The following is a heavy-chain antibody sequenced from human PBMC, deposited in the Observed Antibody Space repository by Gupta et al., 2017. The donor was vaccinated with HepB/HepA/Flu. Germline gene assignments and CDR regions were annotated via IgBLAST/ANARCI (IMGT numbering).Heavy chain of an antibody. CDR3: AKDRRGYYYYMDV. CDR2: ISYDGSNK. V-gene: IGHV3-30*18. J-gene: IGHJ6*03. CDR1: GFTFSSYG. Sequence: QVQLVESGGGVVQPGRSLRLSCAASGFTFSSYGMHWVRQAPGKGLEWVAVISYDGSNKYYADSVKGRFTISRDNSKNTLYLQMNSLRAEDTAVYYCAKDRRGYYYYMDVWGKGTTVTVSS.